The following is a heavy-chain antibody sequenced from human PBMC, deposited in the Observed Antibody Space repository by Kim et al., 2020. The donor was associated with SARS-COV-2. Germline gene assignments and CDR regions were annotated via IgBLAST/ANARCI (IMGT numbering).Heavy chain of an antibody. CDR3: ARWGPLASSGWYYYGMDV. CDR2: IKQDGSEK. J-gene: IGHJ6*02. V-gene: IGHV3-7*01. CDR1: GFTFSNYW. D-gene: IGHD6-25*01. Sequence: GGSLRLSCAASGFTFSNYWMTWVRQAPGKGLEWVAYIKQDGSEKYYVDSVKGRFTISRDNAKNSLYLQMNSLRAEDTAVYYCARWGPLASSGWYYYGMDVWGQGNTVTVSS.